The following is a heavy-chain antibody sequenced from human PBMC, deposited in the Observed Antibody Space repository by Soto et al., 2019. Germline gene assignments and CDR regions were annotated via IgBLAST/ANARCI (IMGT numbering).Heavy chain of an antibody. V-gene: IGHV3-23*01. CDR1: GFPFSSYP. CDR2: ISGSGGST. D-gene: IGHD4-17*01. J-gene: IGHJ4*02. Sequence: GGSLRLSCAAFGFPFSSYPLSWVRQPPGKGLEWVSAISGSGGSTYYADSVKGRFTISRDNSKNTLYLQMNSLRAEDTAVYYCAKAPPSTVTTYYFDYWGQGTLVTVSS. CDR3: AKAPPSTVTTYYFDY.